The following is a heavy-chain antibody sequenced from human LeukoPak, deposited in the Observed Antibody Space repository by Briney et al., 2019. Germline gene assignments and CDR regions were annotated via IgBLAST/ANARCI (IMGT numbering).Heavy chain of an antibody. Sequence: SETLSLTCTVSGGSISSSTYYWGWIRQPPGKGLEWIGSIYYSGNTYYNPSLKSRVTISVDTSKNQFSLKLSSATAADTAVYYCARARTTMIVEYYFDYWGQGTLVTVSS. CDR1: GGSISSSTYY. CDR3: ARARTTMIVEYYFDY. CDR2: IYYSGNT. V-gene: IGHV4-39*07. D-gene: IGHD3-22*01. J-gene: IGHJ4*02.